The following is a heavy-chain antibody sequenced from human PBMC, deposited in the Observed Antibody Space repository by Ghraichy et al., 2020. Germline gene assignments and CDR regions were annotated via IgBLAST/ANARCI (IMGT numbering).Heavy chain of an antibody. D-gene: IGHD3-3*01. CDR3: VREEWYIRY. CDR2: IVPASGDT. CDR1: GYTFTDSH. Sequence: ASVKVSCKASGYTFTDSHVHWVRQAPGQGLEWMGRIVPASGDTYYAQKFQGRVTLTRDTSINTAYMELSSLISDDTALYYCVREEWYIRYWGQGTLVTVSS. J-gene: IGHJ4*02. V-gene: IGHV1-2*02.